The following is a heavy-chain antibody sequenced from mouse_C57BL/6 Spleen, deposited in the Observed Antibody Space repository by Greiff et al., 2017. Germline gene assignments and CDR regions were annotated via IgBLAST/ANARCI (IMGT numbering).Heavy chain of an antibody. J-gene: IGHJ1*03. V-gene: IGHV1-61*01. CDR1: GYTFTSYW. CDR2: IYPSDSET. CDR3: ARSEDGGYFDV. Sequence: QVHVKQPGAELVRPGSSVKLSCKASGYTFTSYWMDWVKQRPGQGLEWIGNIYPSDSETHYNQKFKDKATLTVDKSSSTAYMQLSSLTSEDSAVYYCARSEDGGYFDVWGTGTTVTVSS.